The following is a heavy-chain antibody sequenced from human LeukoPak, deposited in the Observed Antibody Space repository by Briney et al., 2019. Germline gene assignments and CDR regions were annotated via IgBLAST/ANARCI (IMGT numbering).Heavy chain of an antibody. CDR2: ISGSGSTI. V-gene: IGHV3-23*01. D-gene: IGHD3-10*01. J-gene: IGHJ5*02. CDR1: GFTFSSYA. CDR3: ASLDEDYGSGSYYKS. Sequence: GGSLRLSCAASGFTFSSYAMSWVRQAPGKGLEWVSAISGSGSTIYYADSVKGRFTISRDNAKNSLYLQMNSLRAEDTAVYYCASLDEDYGSGSYYKSWGQGTLVTVSS.